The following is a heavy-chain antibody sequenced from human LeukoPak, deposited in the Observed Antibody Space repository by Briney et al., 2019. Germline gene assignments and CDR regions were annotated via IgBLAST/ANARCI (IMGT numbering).Heavy chain of an antibody. Sequence: PGGSLRLSCAASGFTFSSYSMNWVRQAPGKGLEWVSSISSSSSYIYYADSVKGRFTISRDNAKNSLYLQMNSLRAEDTAVYYCAREGRYYDILTGYSCYFDYWGQGTLVTVSS. CDR2: ISSSSSYI. D-gene: IGHD3-9*01. V-gene: IGHV3-21*01. CDR3: AREGRYYDILTGYSCYFDY. J-gene: IGHJ4*02. CDR1: GFTFSSYS.